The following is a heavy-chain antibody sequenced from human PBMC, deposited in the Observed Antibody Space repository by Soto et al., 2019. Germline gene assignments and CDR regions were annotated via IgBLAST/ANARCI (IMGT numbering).Heavy chain of an antibody. CDR2: INSDGSST. D-gene: IGHD5-18*01. Sequence: LRLSCAASGFTFSSYWMHWVRQAPGKGLVWVSRINSDGSSTSYADSVKGRFTISRDNAKNTLYLQMNSLRAEDTAVYYCARDRGLLRSGYSYGYVYCFDYWGQGTLVTVSS. CDR3: ARDRGLLRSGYSYGYVYCFDY. CDR1: GFTFSSYW. V-gene: IGHV3-74*01. J-gene: IGHJ4*02.